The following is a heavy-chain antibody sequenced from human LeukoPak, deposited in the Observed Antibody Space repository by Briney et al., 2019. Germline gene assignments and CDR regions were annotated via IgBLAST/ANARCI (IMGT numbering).Heavy chain of an antibody. J-gene: IGHJ4*02. Sequence: ASARASCKASGYTFTSYYMHWVRQAPGQGLEWMGIINLSGGSTSYAQKFQGRVTMTRDMSTSTVYMELSSLRSEDTAVYYCARVGRGYSSSWSFYYFDYWGQGTLVTVSS. V-gene: IGHV1-46*01. CDR3: ARVGRGYSSSWSFYYFDY. CDR2: INLSGGST. CDR1: GYTFTSYY. D-gene: IGHD6-13*01.